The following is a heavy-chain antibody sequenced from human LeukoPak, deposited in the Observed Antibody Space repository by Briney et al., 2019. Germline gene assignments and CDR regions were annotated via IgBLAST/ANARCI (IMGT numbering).Heavy chain of an antibody. CDR1: GFTFSNYW. J-gene: IGHJ6*03. CDR2: INSDGINT. V-gene: IGHV3-74*01. Sequence: GGSLRLSCAASGFTFSNYWMHWVRQAPGKGLVWVSRINSDGINTSYADSVKGRFTISRDNAKNSLFLQMNSLRAEDTAVYYCARPQISGYYYMDVWGKGTTVTISS. CDR3: ARPQISGYYYMDV.